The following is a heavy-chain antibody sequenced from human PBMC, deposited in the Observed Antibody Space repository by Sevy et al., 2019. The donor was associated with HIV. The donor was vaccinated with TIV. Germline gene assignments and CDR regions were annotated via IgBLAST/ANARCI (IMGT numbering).Heavy chain of an antibody. CDR2: ISSSGSYI. CDR1: GFTLSSYS. J-gene: IGHJ3*02. CDR3: ARGTGFDYGDYGGAFDI. D-gene: IGHD4-17*01. Sequence: GGSLRLSCKASGFTLSSYSMNWVRQAPGKGLEWVSCISSSGSYIYYADSVKGRFTISRDNAKNSLYLQMNSLRAEDTAVYYCARGTGFDYGDYGGAFDIWGQGTMVTVSS. V-gene: IGHV3-21*01.